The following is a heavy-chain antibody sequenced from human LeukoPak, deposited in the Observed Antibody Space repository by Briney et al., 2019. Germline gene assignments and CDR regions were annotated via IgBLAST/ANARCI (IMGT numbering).Heavy chain of an antibody. J-gene: IGHJ4*02. CDR1: GGSISSSSYH. CDR2: IYTGGTT. V-gene: IGHV4-61*02. CDR3: ARGRYYFDY. Sequence: PSETLSLTCTVSGGSISSSSYHWSWIRQPAGKGLEWIGRIYTGGTTYYNPSLESRVTISVDTSQNHFSLKLNSVTAADTAVYYCARGRYYFDYWGQGTLVTVSS.